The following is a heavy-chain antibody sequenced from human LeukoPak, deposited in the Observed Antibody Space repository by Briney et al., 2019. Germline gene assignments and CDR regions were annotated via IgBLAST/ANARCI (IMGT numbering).Heavy chain of an antibody. Sequence: GGSVRLLCAASWFTFCSYGVLCLRQARGKALEGVAVISYDGSNKYYADTVKSQFTLSRDNSKYTLYLQMNSLRAEDPAVYYCAKAADIVVVPALEYYYYYYGMDVWGQGTTVTVSS. D-gene: IGHD2-2*01. CDR2: ISYDGSNK. CDR1: WFTFCSYG. CDR3: AKAADIVVVPALEYYYYYYGMDV. V-gene: IGHV3-30*18. J-gene: IGHJ6*02.